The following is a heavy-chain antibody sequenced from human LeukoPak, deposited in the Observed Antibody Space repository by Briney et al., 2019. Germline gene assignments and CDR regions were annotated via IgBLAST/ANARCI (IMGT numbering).Heavy chain of an antibody. V-gene: IGHV3-49*04. Sequence: GGSLRLSCSTSGFTFGDYAMSWVRQAPGKGLEWVGFIQAKAYGGATKYAASENGRFSISRDDSQSIANLQMNDLKTEDTAVYYCTRAPHPRCSSSGCYLDYWGQGTLVTVSS. J-gene: IGHJ4*02. D-gene: IGHD2-2*01. CDR2: IQAKAYGGAT. CDR1: GFTFGDYA. CDR3: TRAPHPRCSSSGCYLDY.